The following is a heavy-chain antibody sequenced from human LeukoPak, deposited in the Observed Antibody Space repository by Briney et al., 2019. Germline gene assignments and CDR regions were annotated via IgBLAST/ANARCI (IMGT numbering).Heavy chain of an antibody. CDR2: ISGSGGST. V-gene: IGHV3-23*01. D-gene: IGHD6-13*01. Sequence: GGSLRLSCAASGFTFSSYAMSWVRQAPGKGLKWVSAISGSGGSTYCADSVKGRFTISRDNSKNTLYLQMNSLRAEDTAVYYCTKHDRYSSSWYYFDYWGQGTLVTVSS. CDR3: TKHDRYSSSWYYFDY. J-gene: IGHJ4*02. CDR1: GFTFSSYA.